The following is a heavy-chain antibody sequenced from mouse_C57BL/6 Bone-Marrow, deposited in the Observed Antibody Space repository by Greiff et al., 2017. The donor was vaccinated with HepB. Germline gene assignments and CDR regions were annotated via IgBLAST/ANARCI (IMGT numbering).Heavy chain of an antibody. J-gene: IGHJ3*01. CDR2: IYPRSGNT. Sequence: QVQLKQSGAELARPGASVKLSCKASGYTFTSYGISWVKQRTGQGLEWIGEIYPRSGNTYYNEKFKGKATLTAEKSSSTAYMELRSLTSEDSAVYFCARGPLFAYWGQGTLVTVSA. CDR1: GYTFTSYG. V-gene: IGHV1-81*01. CDR3: ARGPLFAY.